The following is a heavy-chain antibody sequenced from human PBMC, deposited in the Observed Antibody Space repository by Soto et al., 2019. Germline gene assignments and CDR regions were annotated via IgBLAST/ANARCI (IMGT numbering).Heavy chain of an antibody. CDR3: ATLQGSGTYYDDDY. Sequence: QVQLQESGPGLVRPSQTLSLTCTVSGASVRNGGHYWSWVRQRPGKGLEWIGYIYYSGGSTFYNPSLKSRVSISLDNSDNQFSLKLNSVTAADTAVYYCATLQGSGTYYDDDYWGQGTMVTVSS. CDR1: GASVRNGGHY. CDR2: IYYSGGST. J-gene: IGHJ4*02. D-gene: IGHD3-10*01. V-gene: IGHV4-31*03.